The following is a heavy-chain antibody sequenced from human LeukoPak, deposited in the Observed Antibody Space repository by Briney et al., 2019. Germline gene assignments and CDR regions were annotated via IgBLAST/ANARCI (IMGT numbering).Heavy chain of an antibody. D-gene: IGHD7-27*01. CDR3: ARQPSLGKIDY. J-gene: IGHJ4*02. V-gene: IGHV5-51*01. CDR2: IYPGDSDT. CDR1: GYRFTTYW. Sequence: PGESLQISCQGSGYRFTTYWIGWVRRLPGKSREWMGIIYPGDSDTTYSPSFQGQVTISADKSISTSYLQWSSLKAADTAMYYCARQPSLGKIDYWGQGTLVTVSS.